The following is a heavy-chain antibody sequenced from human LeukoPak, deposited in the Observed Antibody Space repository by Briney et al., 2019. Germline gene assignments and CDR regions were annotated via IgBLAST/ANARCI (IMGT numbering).Heavy chain of an antibody. J-gene: IGHJ4*02. CDR2: IIAYNVNT. D-gene: IGHD4-17*01. CDR3: ARGRKDYGDYYFDF. V-gene: IGHV1-18*01. Sequence: CIIAYNVNTNSAHKLQVIVTMTTDTSTNTAYMELRSLRSDDTAVYYCARGRKDYGDYYFDFWGQGTLVTVSS.